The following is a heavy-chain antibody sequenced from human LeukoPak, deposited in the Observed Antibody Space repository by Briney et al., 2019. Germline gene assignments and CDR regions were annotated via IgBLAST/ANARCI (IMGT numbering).Heavy chain of an antibody. CDR3: AKSLFTSAAGSGRASDI. CDR2: ISSGGDLT. Sequence: GGSLRLSCAVSGFIFKDFPMTWVRQAPGKGLEWLSGISSGGDLTFHADSLKGRFTISRDNYKNTLYLQMDSLRAEDTAVYYCAKSLFTSAAGSGRASDIWGQGTMVTVSS. D-gene: IGHD1-26*01. CDR1: GFIFKDFP. V-gene: IGHV3-23*01. J-gene: IGHJ3*02.